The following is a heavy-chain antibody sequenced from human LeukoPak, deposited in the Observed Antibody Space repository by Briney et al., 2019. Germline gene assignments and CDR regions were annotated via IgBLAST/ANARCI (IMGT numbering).Heavy chain of an antibody. Sequence: SETLSLTCTASGGSISSYYWSWIRQPPGKGLEWIGYIYTSGSTNYNPSLKSRVTISVDTSKNQFSLKLSSVTAADTAVYYCARVLAEYSSSPGSYYYYMDVWGKGTTVTVSS. V-gene: IGHV4-4*09. J-gene: IGHJ6*03. CDR2: IYTSGST. CDR1: GGSISSYY. CDR3: ARVLAEYSSSPGSYYYYMDV. D-gene: IGHD6-6*01.